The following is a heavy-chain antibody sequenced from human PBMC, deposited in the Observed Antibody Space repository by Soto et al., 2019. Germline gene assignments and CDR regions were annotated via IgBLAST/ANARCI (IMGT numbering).Heavy chain of an antibody. J-gene: IGHJ4*02. CDR3: ARETRSGYHFGVVTGYYFDY. D-gene: IGHD3-3*01. CDR2: IWYDGSNK. Sequence: HPGGSLRLSCAASGFTFSSYGMHWVRQAPGKGLEWVAVIWYDGSNKYYADSVKGRFTISRDNSKNTLYLQMNSLRAEDTAVYYCARETRSGYHFGVVTGYYFDYWGQGTLVTVSS. V-gene: IGHV3-33*01. CDR1: GFTFSSYG.